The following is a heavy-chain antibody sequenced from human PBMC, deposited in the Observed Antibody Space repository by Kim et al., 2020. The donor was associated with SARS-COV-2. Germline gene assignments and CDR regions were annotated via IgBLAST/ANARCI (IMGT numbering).Heavy chain of an antibody. CDR1: GFSFSDHA. J-gene: IGHJ4*02. V-gene: IGHV3-23*01. D-gene: IGHD3-10*01. Sequence: GGSLRLSCEASGFSFSDHAMSWVRQTPGKGLQYVSAITRDGDITSYAVSVRGRFTTSRDNSKNTLYLQMDSLRADDAAVYYCAKTSGYYEYWGRGTLVTV. CDR3: AKTSGYYEY. CDR2: ITRDGDIT.